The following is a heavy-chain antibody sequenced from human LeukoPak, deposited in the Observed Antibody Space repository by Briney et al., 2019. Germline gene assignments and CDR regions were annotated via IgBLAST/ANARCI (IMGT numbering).Heavy chain of an antibody. J-gene: IGHJ4*02. Sequence: GGSLRLSCAASGFTFSSYAMSWVRQAPGKGLEWVSAISGSGGSTYYADSVKGRFTISRDNSKSTLYLQMNSLRAEDTAVYYCAKGLKTVRGYCSGGSCRDYWGQGTLVTVSS. CDR1: GFTFSSYA. CDR3: AKGLKTVRGYCSGGSCRDY. CDR2: ISGSGGST. D-gene: IGHD2-15*01. V-gene: IGHV3-23*01.